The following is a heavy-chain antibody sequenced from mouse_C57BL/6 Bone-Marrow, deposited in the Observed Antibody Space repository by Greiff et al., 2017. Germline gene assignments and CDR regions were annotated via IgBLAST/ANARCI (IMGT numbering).Heavy chain of an antibody. Sequence: QVHVKQPGAELVKPGASVKLSCKASGYTFTSYWMHWVKQRPGQGLEWIGMIHPNSGSTNYNEKFKSKATLTVDKSSSTAYMQLSSLTSEDSAVYYCARNYASSYPYAMDYWGQGTSVTVSS. V-gene: IGHV1-64*01. CDR1: GYTFTSYW. D-gene: IGHD1-1*01. CDR2: IHPNSGST. J-gene: IGHJ4*01. CDR3: ARNYASSYPYAMDY.